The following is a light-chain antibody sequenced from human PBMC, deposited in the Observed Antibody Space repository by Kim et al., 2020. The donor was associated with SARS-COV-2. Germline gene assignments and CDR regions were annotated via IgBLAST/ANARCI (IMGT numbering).Light chain of an antibody. J-gene: IGLJ3*02. CDR3: QTWGTGIKWV. Sequence: QPVLTQSPSASASLGASVKLTCTLSSGHSSYAIAWHQQQPENGPRYLMKLNSDGRHSKGDGSPDRFSGASSGAERYLTISSLQSEDEADYYCQTWGTGIKWVLGGGTQRTVL. CDR1: SGHSSYA. V-gene: IGLV4-69*01. CDR2: LNSDGRH.